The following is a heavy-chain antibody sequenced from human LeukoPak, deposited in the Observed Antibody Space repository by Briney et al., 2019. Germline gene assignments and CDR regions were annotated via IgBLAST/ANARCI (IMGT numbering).Heavy chain of an antibody. CDR1: GFTFSDHY. V-gene: IGHV3-72*01. CDR2: TRNKANSYTT. CDR3: ATSTGTK. J-gene: IGHJ4*02. Sequence: PGGPLRLSCAASGFTFSDHYMDWVRQAPGKGLEWVGRTRNKANSYTTEYAASVKGRFTISRDDSKNSLYLQMNSLRAEDTAVYYCATSTGTKWGQGTLVTVSS. D-gene: IGHD1-7*01.